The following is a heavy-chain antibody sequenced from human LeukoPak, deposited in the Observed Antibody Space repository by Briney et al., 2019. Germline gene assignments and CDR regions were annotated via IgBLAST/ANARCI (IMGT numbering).Heavy chain of an antibody. V-gene: IGHV5-51*01. CDR3: ARRVVDATFDY. CDR2: IYPGDSDT. D-gene: IGHD2-15*01. Sequence: GESLKISCKGSGYTFSTYWIGWVRQMPGKGLEWMGIIYPGDSDTRYSPSFQGQVTISADKSISTAYLQWSSLKASDTAMYYCARRVVDATFDYWGQGTLVTVSS. J-gene: IGHJ4*02. CDR1: GYTFSTYW.